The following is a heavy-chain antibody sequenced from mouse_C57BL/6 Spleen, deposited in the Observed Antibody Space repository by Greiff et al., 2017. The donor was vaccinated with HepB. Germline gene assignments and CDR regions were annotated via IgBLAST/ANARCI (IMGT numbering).Heavy chain of an antibody. V-gene: IGHV6-6*01. CDR3: TLFYYYGSKYYFDY. J-gene: IGHJ2*01. D-gene: IGHD1-1*01. Sequence: EVMLVESGGGLVQPGGSMKLSCAASGFTFSDAWMDWVRQSPEKGLEWVAEIRNKANNHATYYAESVKGRFTISRDDSKSSVYLQMNSLRAEDTGIYYCTLFYYYGSKYYFDYWGQGTTLTVSS. CDR1: GFTFSDAW. CDR2: IRNKANNHAT.